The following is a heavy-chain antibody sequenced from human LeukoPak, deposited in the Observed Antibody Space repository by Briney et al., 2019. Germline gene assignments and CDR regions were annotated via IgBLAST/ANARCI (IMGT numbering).Heavy chain of an antibody. D-gene: IGHD3-16*02. Sequence: GGSLRLSCAASGFTFSSNSMNWVRQAPGKGLEWVSSISSSSSYIYYADSVKGRFTISRDNSKNTLYLQMNSLRAEDTAVYYCARDPYYDYVWGSYRQASYFDYWGQGTLVTVSS. J-gene: IGHJ4*02. CDR3: ARDPYYDYVWGSYRQASYFDY. CDR2: ISSSSSYI. V-gene: IGHV3-21*01. CDR1: GFTFSSNS.